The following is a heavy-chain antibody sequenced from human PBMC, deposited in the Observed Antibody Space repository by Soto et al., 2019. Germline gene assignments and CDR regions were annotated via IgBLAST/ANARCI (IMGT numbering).Heavy chain of an antibody. CDR3: ARQGGEYNTMSDY. CDR2: IYPGDSDA. Sequence: PGESLKISCKGSGYTFSKYWIGWVRQTPGKGLEWMGMIYPGDSDARYSPSFEGRVTFSVDKSINTAYLQWNSLKASDTAMYYCARQGGEYNTMSDYWGQGTLVTVSS. D-gene: IGHD3-10*01. J-gene: IGHJ4*02. CDR1: GYTFSKYW. V-gene: IGHV5-51*01.